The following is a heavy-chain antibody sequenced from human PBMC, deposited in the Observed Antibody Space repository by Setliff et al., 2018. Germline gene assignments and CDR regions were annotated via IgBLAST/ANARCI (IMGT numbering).Heavy chain of an antibody. J-gene: IGHJ4*02. CDR3: ARDRDSSGYTYYFDY. D-gene: IGHD3-22*01. CDR1: GYTFAGYY. V-gene: IGHV1-2*04. CDR2: INPNSGGT. Sequence: ASVKVSCKDSGYTFAGYYMHWVRQAPGQGLEWMGWINPNSGGTNYAQKFQGWVTMTRETSISTAYMELSRLRSDDTAVYYCARDRDSSGYTYYFDYWGQGTLVTVSS.